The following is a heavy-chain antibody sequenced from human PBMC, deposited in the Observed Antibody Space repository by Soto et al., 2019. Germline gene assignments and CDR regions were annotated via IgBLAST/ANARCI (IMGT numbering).Heavy chain of an antibody. Sequence: SVKVSCKASGGTFSSYAISWERQAPGQGLEWMGGIIPIFGTANYAQKFQGRVTITADESTSTAYMELSSLRSEDTAVYYCASSGSYHRSGHPPLPDWYFDLCGRGTLVTVSS. CDR2: IIPIFGTA. CDR1: GGTFSSYA. J-gene: IGHJ2*01. CDR3: ASSGSYHRSGHPPLPDWYFDL. V-gene: IGHV1-69*13. D-gene: IGHD1-26*01.